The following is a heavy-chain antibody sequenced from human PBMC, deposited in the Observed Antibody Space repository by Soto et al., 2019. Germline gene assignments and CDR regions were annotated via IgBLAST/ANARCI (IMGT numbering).Heavy chain of an antibody. V-gene: IGHV3-23*01. CDR1: GFTFSSYA. Sequence: LRLSCAASGFTFSSYAMSWVRQAPGKGLEWVSAISGSGGSTYYADSVKGRFTISRDNSKNTLYLQMNSLRAEDTAVYYCAKESPYCSGGSCQYYFDYWGQGTLVTVSS. CDR2: ISGSGGST. D-gene: IGHD2-15*01. CDR3: AKESPYCSGGSCQYYFDY. J-gene: IGHJ4*02.